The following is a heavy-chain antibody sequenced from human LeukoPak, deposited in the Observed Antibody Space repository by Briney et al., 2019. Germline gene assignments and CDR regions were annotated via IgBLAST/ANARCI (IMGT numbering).Heavy chain of an antibody. D-gene: IGHD1-26*01. J-gene: IGHJ4*02. CDR3: ARDYQWGLDY. CDR1: GGSISSSSYY. Sequence: SETLSLTCTVSGGSISSSSYYWGWIRQPPGKGLEWIGYIYYSGSTNYNPSLKSRVTISVDTSKNQFSLKLSSVTAADTAVYYCARDYQWGLDYWGQGTLVTVSS. CDR2: IYYSGST. V-gene: IGHV4-61*01.